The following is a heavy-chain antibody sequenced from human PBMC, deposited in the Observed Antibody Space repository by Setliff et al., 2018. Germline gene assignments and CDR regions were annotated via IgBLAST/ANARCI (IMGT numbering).Heavy chain of an antibody. CDR3: ARTVRSGSYHYYYMDV. J-gene: IGHJ6*03. V-gene: IGHV2-70*11. D-gene: IGHD1-26*01. CDR2: IDWDDDK. Sequence: PSQNLTLTCTFSGFSISTSGMCVSWIRQSPGKALEWLARIDWDDDKYYSTSLKTRLTISKDTSKNQVVLTMTNMDSVDTATYYCARTVRSGSYHYYYMDVWGKGTTVTVSS. CDR1: GFSISTSGMC.